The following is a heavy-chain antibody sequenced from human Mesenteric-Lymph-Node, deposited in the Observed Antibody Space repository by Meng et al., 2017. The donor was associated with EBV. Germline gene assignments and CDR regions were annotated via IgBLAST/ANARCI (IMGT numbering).Heavy chain of an antibody. CDR2: INHSGST. V-gene: IGHV4-34*01. J-gene: IGHJ4*02. CDR1: GGSFSGYY. D-gene: IGHD4-17*01. Sequence: QVQLQQWGAGLLKPSETPSLTCAVYGGSFSGYYWSWIRQPPGKGLEWIGEINHSGSTNYNPSLKSRVTISVDTSKNQFSLKLSSVTTADTAVYYCARENGDSGGYCGQGTLCSVSS. CDR3: ARENGDSGGY.